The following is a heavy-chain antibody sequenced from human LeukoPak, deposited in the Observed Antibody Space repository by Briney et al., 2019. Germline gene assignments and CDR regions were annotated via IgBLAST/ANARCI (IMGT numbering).Heavy chain of an antibody. CDR1: GDSSTNSIYY. Sequence: PSETLSLTCSVSGDSSTNSIYYWAWIRQPPGRGLEWIGSIDYSGSTYYNPSLKSRAIISIDTSKIQFSLKLSSVTAADTAVFYCAREYTLYRSGWFLDYWGQGTVVTVSS. J-gene: IGHJ4*02. V-gene: IGHV4-39*07. CDR2: IDYSGST. CDR3: AREYTLYRSGWFLDY. D-gene: IGHD6-19*01.